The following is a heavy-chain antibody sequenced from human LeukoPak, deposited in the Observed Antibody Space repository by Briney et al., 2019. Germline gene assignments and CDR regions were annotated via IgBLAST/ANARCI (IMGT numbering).Heavy chain of an antibody. CDR1: GGSISSSSFY. CDR3: AREDVDTPKAFDV. V-gene: IGHV4-61*01. J-gene: IGHJ3*01. CDR2: VYYSGST. D-gene: IGHD5-18*01. Sequence: PSETLSLTCSVSGGSISSSSFYWSWMRQPPGKGLEWIGFVYYSGSTNYSPSLKSRATISVDTSKNQFSLKLSSVTAADTAVYYCAREDVDTPKAFDVWGQGTMVTVSS.